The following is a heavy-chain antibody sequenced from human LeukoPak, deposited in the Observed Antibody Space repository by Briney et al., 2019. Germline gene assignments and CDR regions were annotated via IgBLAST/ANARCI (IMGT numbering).Heavy chain of an antibody. CDR3: ARGLHCSGGSCYGFDY. D-gene: IGHD2-15*01. CDR1: GGSFSGYY. CDR2: INHSGST. V-gene: IGHV4-34*01. Sequence: PSETLSLTCAVYGGSFSGYYWSWIRQPPGKGLEWIGEINHSGSTNYNPSLKSRVTISVDTSKNQFSLKLSSVTAADTAVYYCARGLHCSGGSCYGFDYWGQGTLVTVSS. J-gene: IGHJ4*02.